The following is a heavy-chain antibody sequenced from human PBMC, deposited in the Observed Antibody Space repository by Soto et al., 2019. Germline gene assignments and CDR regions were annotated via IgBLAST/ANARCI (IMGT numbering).Heavy chain of an antibody. D-gene: IGHD2-2*01. J-gene: IGHJ3*02. Sequence: ASVKVSCKASGYTFTGYYIHWVLQALGQGLEWMGWINPNSGGTNYAQKFQGRVTVTRDTSISTAYMELSRLRSDDTAVYYCARGFIAYCSSTSCFDAFDIWGQGTMVTVSS. CDR2: INPNSGGT. CDR1: GYTFTGYY. CDR3: ARGFIAYCSSTSCFDAFDI. V-gene: IGHV1-2*02.